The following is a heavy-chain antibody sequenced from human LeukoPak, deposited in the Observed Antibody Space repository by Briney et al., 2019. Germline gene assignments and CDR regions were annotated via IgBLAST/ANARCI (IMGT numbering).Heavy chain of an antibody. D-gene: IGHD2-2*01. CDR2: IRQDGGAK. CDR1: GFTFSTYW. CDR3: ATSSDAPANM. Sequence: GGSLRLSCAVSGFTFSTYWMSWVRQAPGKGLEWVADIRQDGGAKYYVDSVRGRFTISRDNAKNSLYLQMNSLRAEDTGVYYCATSSDAPANMWGQGTLVTVSS. V-gene: IGHV3-7*01. J-gene: IGHJ4*02.